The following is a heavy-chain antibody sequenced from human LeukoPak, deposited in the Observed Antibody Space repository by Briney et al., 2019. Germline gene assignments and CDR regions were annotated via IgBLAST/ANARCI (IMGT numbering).Heavy chain of an antibody. CDR2: IKQDGSEK. CDR1: GFTFSSYW. V-gene: IGHV3-7*01. D-gene: IGHD1-1*01. Sequence: GGSLRLSCAASGFTFSSYWISWVRQAPGKGLEWVANIKQDGSEKYYVDSVKGRFAISRDNAKNSLYLQMNSLRAEDTAVYYCARVGSEDLPYTNYGMDVWGQGTTVTVFS. J-gene: IGHJ6*02. CDR3: ARVGSEDLPYTNYGMDV.